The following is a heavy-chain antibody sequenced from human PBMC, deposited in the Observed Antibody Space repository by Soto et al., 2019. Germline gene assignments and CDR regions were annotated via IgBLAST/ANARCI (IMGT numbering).Heavy chain of an antibody. CDR3: AREGWYYDFWSGLSQGNGYFDY. CDR2: INAGNGNT. D-gene: IGHD3-3*01. Sequence: ASVKVSCKASGYTFTSYAMHWVRQAPGQRLEWMGWINAGNGNTKYSQKFQGRVTITRDTSASTAYMELSSLRSEDTAVYYGAREGWYYDFWSGLSQGNGYFDYWGQGPLVTVSS. J-gene: IGHJ4*02. CDR1: GYTFTSYA. V-gene: IGHV1-3*01.